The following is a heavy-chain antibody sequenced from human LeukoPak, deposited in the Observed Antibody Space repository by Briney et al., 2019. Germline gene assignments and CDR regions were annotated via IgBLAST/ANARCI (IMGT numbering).Heavy chain of an antibody. J-gene: IGHJ4*02. Sequence: ASVKVSCKASGYTFTGYYLHWVRQAPGQGLEWMGWINPNSGDTNYAQKFQGRVTMTRDTSISTAYMELSRLRSEDTAVYYCARVAYTYTLGARGYYFDYWGQGTLVTVSS. V-gene: IGHV1-2*02. CDR3: ARVAYTYTLGARGYYFDY. D-gene: IGHD2-2*02. CDR2: INPNSGDT. CDR1: GYTFTGYY.